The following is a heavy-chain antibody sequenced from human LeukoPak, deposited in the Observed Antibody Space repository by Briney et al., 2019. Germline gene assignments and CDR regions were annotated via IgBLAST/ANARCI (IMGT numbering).Heavy chain of an antibody. CDR2: ISYDGSNK. V-gene: IGHV3-30-3*01. J-gene: IGHJ6*02. CDR1: GFTFSSYA. Sequence: QPGGSLRLSCAASGFTFSSYAMHWVRHAPGKGLEWVAVISYDGSNKYYSNSVMGRLTISRDNSKNTLYLQMDSLRAEDTAVYCCARDPSSSLNMDVWGQGTTVTVSS. D-gene: IGHD6-6*01. CDR3: ARDPSSSLNMDV.